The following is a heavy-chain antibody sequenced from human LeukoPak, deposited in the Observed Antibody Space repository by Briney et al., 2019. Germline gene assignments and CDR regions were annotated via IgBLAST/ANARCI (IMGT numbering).Heavy chain of an antibody. CDR1: GFSFNSYA. Sequence: TGGSLRLSCAASGFSFNSYAMRWVRKAPGKGLEWVSAISGSGGSTFYTNSVKGRFTISRDNSKNTLYLQMNSLRAEDTAVYYCARGRFDSSGYYFDYWCQGALVTVSS. CDR3: ARGRFDSSGYYFDY. D-gene: IGHD3-22*01. V-gene: IGHV3-23*01. J-gene: IGHJ4*02. CDR2: ISGSGGST.